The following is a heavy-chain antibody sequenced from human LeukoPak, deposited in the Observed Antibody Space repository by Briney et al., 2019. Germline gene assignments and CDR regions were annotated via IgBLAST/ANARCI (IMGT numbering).Heavy chain of an antibody. CDR1: GGSISSSSYY. CDR3: ARGLPPIFPYSP. V-gene: IGHV4-39*07. Sequence: SETLSLTCTVSGGSISSSSYYWGWIRQPPGKGLEWIGSIYYSGSTNYNPSLKSRVTISVDTSKNQFSLKLSSVTAADTAVYYCARGLPPIFPYSPWGQGTLVTVSS. D-gene: IGHD2-15*01. J-gene: IGHJ5*02. CDR2: IYYSGST.